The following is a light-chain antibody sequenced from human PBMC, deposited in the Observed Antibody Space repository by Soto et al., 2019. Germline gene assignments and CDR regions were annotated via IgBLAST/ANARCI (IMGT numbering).Light chain of an antibody. Sequence: QSVLTQPPSVSGAPGQRVAISCTGSSSNIGAEYDVHWYQQLPGTAPKRLIYGDNNRPSGVPDRFSGSKSGTSASLAITGLQHEDEDDYYCQSYDSSLSTFVFGTGTKVTVL. CDR1: SSNIGAEYD. CDR3: QSYDSSLSTFV. CDR2: GDN. J-gene: IGLJ1*01. V-gene: IGLV1-40*01.